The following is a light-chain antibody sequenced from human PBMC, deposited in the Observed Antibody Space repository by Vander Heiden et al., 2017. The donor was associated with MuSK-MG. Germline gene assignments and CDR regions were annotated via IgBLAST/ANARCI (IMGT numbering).Light chain of an antibody. CDR3: QQNYNLPPT. V-gene: IGKV1-33*01. CDR2: DAF. J-gene: IGKJ2*01. CDR1: QDISSN. Sequence: GDRVTITCRASQDISSNLNWYQQKPGKAPKLLIYDAFNLETGVPSRFSGSGSGTDFTFTITNLQPEDIAAYYCQQNYNLPPTFGQGTKVEIK.